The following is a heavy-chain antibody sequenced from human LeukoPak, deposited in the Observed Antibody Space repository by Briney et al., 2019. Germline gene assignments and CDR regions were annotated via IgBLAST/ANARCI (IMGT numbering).Heavy chain of an antibody. CDR3: ARHPDYYGSGSYYPLFDY. D-gene: IGHD3-10*01. CDR1: CYSFTSNW. V-gene: IGHV5-51*01. J-gene: IGHJ4*02. Sequence: GASPQILSCASCYSFTSNWSDWGRRLPGQGLEGMGTIYPGDSDTSYSPYVQGQLTISADKSISTAYLQWSSLKAADTAMYYCARHPDYYGSGSYYPLFDYWGQGTLVTVSS. CDR2: IYPGDSDT.